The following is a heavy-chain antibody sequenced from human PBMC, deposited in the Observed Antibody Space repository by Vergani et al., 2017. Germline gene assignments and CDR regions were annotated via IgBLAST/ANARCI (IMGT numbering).Heavy chain of an antibody. D-gene: IGHD5-18*01. CDR3: ARMHSYGLIPPHGMDV. V-gene: IGHV4-39*07. J-gene: IGHJ6*02. CDR1: GGSISSNSYY. CDR2: IYYSGST. Sequence: QLQLQESGPGLVKPSETLSLTCTVSGGSISSNSYYWGWIRQPPGKGLEWIGSIYYSGSTYYNPSLKSRVTISVDTSKNQFSLKLSSVTAADTAVYYCARMHSYGLIPPHGMDVWGQGTTVTVSS.